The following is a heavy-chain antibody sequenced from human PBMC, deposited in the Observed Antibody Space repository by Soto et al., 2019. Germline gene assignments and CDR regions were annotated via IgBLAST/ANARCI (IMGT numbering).Heavy chain of an antibody. CDR3: ARMESFGSLNWFDP. V-gene: IGHV1-8*02. J-gene: IGHJ5*02. CDR1: GYTFTNND. D-gene: IGHD5-18*01. CDR2: MNPGSGDT. Sequence: ASVKVSCKASGYTFTNNDVSWVRQATGQGLEWMGWMNPGSGDTGYAQKFQGRVTMTRDTFIATAYMELNSLTSEDTAIYYCARMESFGSLNWFDPWGQGTLVTVSS.